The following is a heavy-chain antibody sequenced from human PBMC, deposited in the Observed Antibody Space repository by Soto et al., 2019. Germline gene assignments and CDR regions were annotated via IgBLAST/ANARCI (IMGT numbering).Heavy chain of an antibody. CDR2: INHSGST. CDR3: ARGRDNYGDYAWYFDL. J-gene: IGHJ2*01. CDR1: GGSFSGYY. Sequence: QVQLQQWGAGLLKPSETLSLTCAVYGGSFSGYYWSWIRQPPGKGLGWIGEINHSGSTNYNPSLKSRVTISVDTSKNQFSLKLSSVTAADTAVYYCARGRDNYGDYAWYFDLWGRGTLVTVSS. D-gene: IGHD4-17*01. V-gene: IGHV4-34*01.